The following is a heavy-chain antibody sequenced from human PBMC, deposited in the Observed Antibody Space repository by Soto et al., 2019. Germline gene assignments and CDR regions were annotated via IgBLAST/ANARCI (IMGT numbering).Heavy chain of an antibody. J-gene: IGHJ4*02. Sequence: EVQLVESGGGLVQPGGSLRLSCAASGFTFNRHWMSWVRQTPGKGLEWVASIKEDGSEKSYVDSVKGRFTISRDNAKNSLFLQMNSLRVEDTAVYYCVRTGWKPPDYWCQGTLVTVSS. CDR3: VRTGWKPPDY. CDR1: GFTFNRHW. CDR2: IKEDGSEK. V-gene: IGHV3-7*01. D-gene: IGHD1-1*01.